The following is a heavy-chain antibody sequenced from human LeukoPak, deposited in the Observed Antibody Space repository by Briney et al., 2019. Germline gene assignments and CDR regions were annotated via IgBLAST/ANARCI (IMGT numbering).Heavy chain of an antibody. Sequence: GGSLRLSCAASGLTFSNYGMHWVRQAPGNGLEWVAVIPYDGFNPYYADSVKGRFTISRDNSKNTLWLQMNSLRAEDTAVYYCAKVKEMYSSGSYYFDYWGQGTLVTVSS. V-gene: IGHV3-30*18. J-gene: IGHJ4*02. CDR1: GLTFSNYG. CDR3: AKVKEMYSSGSYYFDY. D-gene: IGHD6-19*01. CDR2: IPYDGFNP.